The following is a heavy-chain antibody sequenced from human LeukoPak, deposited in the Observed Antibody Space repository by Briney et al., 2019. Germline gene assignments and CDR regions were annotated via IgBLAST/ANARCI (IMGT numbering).Heavy chain of an antibody. V-gene: IGHV3-21*01. D-gene: IGHD1-26*01. CDR2: ISSSSSYI. J-gene: IGHJ3*02. Sequence: GGSLRLSCAASGFTFSSYSVNWVRQAPGKGLEWVSSISSSSSYIYYADSVKGRFTISRDNAKNSLYLQMNSLRAEDTAVYYCARDSSGSYWGNNAFDIWGQGTMVTVSS. CDR1: GFTFSSYS. CDR3: ARDSSGSYWGNNAFDI.